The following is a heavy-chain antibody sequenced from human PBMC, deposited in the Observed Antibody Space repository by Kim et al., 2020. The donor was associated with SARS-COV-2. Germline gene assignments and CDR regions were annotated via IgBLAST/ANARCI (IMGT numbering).Heavy chain of an antibody. D-gene: IGHD3-10*01. Sequence: GGSLRLSCAASGFTFSTYGMHWVRQAPGKGLEWVAVISYEGSNKYHPDSVQGRFTISRDNSKNTLYLQMNSLRVEDTAVYYCAKDGLNYYGSGRSDYFDYWGLGTLVTVSS. CDR2: ISYEGSNK. V-gene: IGHV3-30*18. J-gene: IGHJ4*02. CDR3: AKDGLNYYGSGRSDYFDY. CDR1: GFTFSTYG.